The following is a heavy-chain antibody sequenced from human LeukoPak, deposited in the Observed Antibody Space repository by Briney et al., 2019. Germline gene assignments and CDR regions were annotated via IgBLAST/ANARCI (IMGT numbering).Heavy chain of an antibody. J-gene: IGHJ4*02. CDR3: ARYFNSIAYSSLSGDH. D-gene: IGHD3-22*01. CDR1: GFTFNTYW. V-gene: IGHV3-7*01. Sequence: GGSLRLSCAASGFTFNTYWMMWVRQAPGKGLEWVASIMQDGSQKYYVDSVKGRLTISRDNAKNSLYLQMNSLRAEDTAVYYCARYFNSIAYSSLSGDHWGQGTLVTVSS. CDR2: IMQDGSQK.